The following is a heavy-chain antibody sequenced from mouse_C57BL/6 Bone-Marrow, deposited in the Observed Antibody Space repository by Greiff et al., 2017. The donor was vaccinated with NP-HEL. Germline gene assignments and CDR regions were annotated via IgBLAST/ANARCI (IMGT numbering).Heavy chain of an antibody. CDR2: ISGGGGNT. CDR3: ARHKITTVVGPDY. CDR1: GFTFSSYT. J-gene: IGHJ2*01. Sequence: DVMLVESGGGLVKPGGSLKLSCAASGFTFSSYTMSWVRQTPEKRLEWVATISGGGGNTYYPDSVKGRFTISRDNAKNTLYLQMSSLRSEDTALYYCARHKITTVVGPDYWGQGTTLTVSS. V-gene: IGHV5-9*01. D-gene: IGHD1-1*01.